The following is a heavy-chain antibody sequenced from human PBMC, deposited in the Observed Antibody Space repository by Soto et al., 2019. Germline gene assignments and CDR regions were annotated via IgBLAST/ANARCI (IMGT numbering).Heavy chain of an antibody. CDR1: GFTVSSNY. D-gene: IGHD1-1*01. V-gene: IGHV3-53*01. CDR2: IYSGGST. J-gene: IGHJ3*02. CDR3: ARGLEGNAFDI. Sequence: GSLRLSCAASGFTVSSNYMSWVRQAPGKGLEWVSVIYSGGSTYYADSVKGRFTISRDNSKNTLHLQMNSLRAEDTAVYYCARGLEGNAFDIWGQGTMVTVSS.